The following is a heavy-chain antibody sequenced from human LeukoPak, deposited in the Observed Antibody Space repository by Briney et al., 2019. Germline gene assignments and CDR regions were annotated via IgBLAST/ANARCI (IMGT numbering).Heavy chain of an antibody. V-gene: IGHV4-39*07. CDR1: GGSIGSSSYY. CDR3: AANWNDAEGDPMGAFDI. Sequence: PSETLSLTCTVSGGSIGSSSYYWGWIRQPPGKGLEWIGNIYYSGSTYFNPSLKSRVTISVDTSKNQFSLKLSSVTAADTAVYYCAANWNDAEGDPMGAFDIWGQGTMVTVSS. J-gene: IGHJ3*02. D-gene: IGHD1-1*01. CDR2: IYYSGST.